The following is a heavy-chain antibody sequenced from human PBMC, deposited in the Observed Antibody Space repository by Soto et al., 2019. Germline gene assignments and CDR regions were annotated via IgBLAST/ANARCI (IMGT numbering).Heavy chain of an antibody. CDR3: ARVGAPKVLHDAFDI. J-gene: IGHJ3*02. D-gene: IGHD1-26*01. CDR1: GFTFSSYG. CDR2: ISYDGSNN. Sequence: PGGSLRLSCAASGFTFSSYGMHWVRQAPGKGLEWVAVISYDGSNNYYADSVKGRFTISRDNSKNTLYLQMNSLRAEDTAVYYCARVGAPKVLHDAFDIWGQGTMVTVSS. V-gene: IGHV3-30*03.